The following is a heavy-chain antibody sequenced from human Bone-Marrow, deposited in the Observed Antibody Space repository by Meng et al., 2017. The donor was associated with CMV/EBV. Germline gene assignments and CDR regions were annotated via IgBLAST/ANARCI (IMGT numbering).Heavy chain of an antibody. CDR3: AKGTYYDFWSGYLSAYGMDV. J-gene: IGHJ6*02. D-gene: IGHD3-3*01. V-gene: IGHV3-33*06. Sequence: LSLTCAASGFTFSSYGMHWVRQAPGKGLEWVAVIWYDGSNKYYADSVKGRFTISRDNSKNTLYLQMNSLRAEDTAVYYCAKGTYYDFWSGYLSAYGMDVWGQGTTVTVSS. CDR1: GFTFSSYG. CDR2: IWYDGSNK.